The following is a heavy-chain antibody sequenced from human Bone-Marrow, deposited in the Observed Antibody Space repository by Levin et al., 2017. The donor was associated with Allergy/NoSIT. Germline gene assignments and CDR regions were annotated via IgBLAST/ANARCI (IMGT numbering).Heavy chain of an antibody. J-gene: IGHJ6*02. CDR3: AKDPARHNPLDYYYYGMDV. V-gene: IGHV3-30*18. Sequence: AGGSLRLSCAASGFTFSSYGMHWVRQAPGKGLEWVAVISYDGSNKYYADSVKGRFTISRDNSKNTLYLQMNSLRAEDTAVYYCAKDPARHNPLDYYYYGMDVWGQGTTVTVSS. D-gene: IGHD6-25*01. CDR2: ISYDGSNK. CDR1: GFTFSSYG.